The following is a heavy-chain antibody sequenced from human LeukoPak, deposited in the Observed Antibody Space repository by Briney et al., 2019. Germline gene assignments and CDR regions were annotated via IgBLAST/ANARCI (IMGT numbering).Heavy chain of an antibody. CDR1: GCTLTELS. V-gene: IGHV1-24*01. CDR2: FDPEDGET. CDR3: ATDASRPAGNSGTQYYFDY. D-gene: IGHD1-14*01. J-gene: IGHJ4*02. Sequence: ASVKVSCKVSGCTLTELSMHWVRQAPGKGLEWMGGFDPEDGETIYAQKFQGRVTMTEDTSTDTAYMELSSLRSEDTAVYYCATDASRPAGNSGTQYYFDYWGQGTLDTVSS.